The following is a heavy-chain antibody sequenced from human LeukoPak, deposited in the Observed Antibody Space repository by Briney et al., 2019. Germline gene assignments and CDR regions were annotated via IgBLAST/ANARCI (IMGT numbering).Heavy chain of an antibody. CDR3: AKPRAMTTGVGRYFDL. CDR2: ISGGGENT. CDR1: GFTFTSYA. J-gene: IGHJ2*01. V-gene: IGHV3-23*01. Sequence: GGSLRLSCGASGFTFTSYAVSWIRQAPGKGLEWVSAISGGGENTYYGDSVKGRFTISRDNSKNTLYLQMNSLRAEDTATYYCAKPRAMTTGVGRYFDLWGRGTLVTVSS. D-gene: IGHD1-1*01.